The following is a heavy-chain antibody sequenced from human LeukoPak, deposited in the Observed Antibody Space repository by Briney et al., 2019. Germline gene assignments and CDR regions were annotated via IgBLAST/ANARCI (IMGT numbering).Heavy chain of an antibody. CDR1: GGSISSGGYY. D-gene: IGHD2-2*02. Sequence: PSQTLSLTCTVSGGSISSGGYYWSWIRPHPGKGLEWVGNIYYSGSTYYNPSLKSRVAISVDTSKNQFSLKLSSVTAADTAVYYCAREAQYCSSTSCYNPIGYSNHVAYDYWGQGTLVTVSS. CDR2: IYYSGST. CDR3: AREAQYCSSTSCYNPIGYSNHVAYDY. V-gene: IGHV4-31*03. J-gene: IGHJ4*02.